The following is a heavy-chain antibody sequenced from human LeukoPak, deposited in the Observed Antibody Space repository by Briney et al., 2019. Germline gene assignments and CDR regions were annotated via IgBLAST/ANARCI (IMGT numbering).Heavy chain of an antibody. Sequence: PSETLSLTCTVSGGSISSHSWTWIRQPPGKGLEWIGYVHYSGSTNYNPSLKGRVTISVDTSKNQFSLKLTSVAAADTAVYYCARGSGWCDYWGQGTLVTVSS. D-gene: IGHD6-19*01. V-gene: IGHV4-59*11. CDR1: GGSISSHS. CDR3: ARGSGWCDY. J-gene: IGHJ4*02. CDR2: VHYSGST.